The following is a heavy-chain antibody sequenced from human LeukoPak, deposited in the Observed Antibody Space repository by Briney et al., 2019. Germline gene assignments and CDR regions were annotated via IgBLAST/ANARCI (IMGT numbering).Heavy chain of an antibody. Sequence: ASVKVSCNTSGYTFTNYFIHWVRQAPGQGLEWMGRINPNSGGTNYAQKFQGRVTMTRDTSISTAYMELSRLRSDDTAVYYCARDFGGTYYDFWSGYSQEDWGQGTLVTVSS. CDR1: GYTFTNYF. CDR3: ARDFGGTYYDFWSGYSQED. D-gene: IGHD3-3*01. J-gene: IGHJ4*02. CDR2: INPNSGGT. V-gene: IGHV1-2*06.